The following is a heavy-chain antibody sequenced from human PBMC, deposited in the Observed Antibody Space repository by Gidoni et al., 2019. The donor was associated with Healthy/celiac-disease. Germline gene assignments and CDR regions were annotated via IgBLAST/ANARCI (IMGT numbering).Heavy chain of an antibody. CDR2: IWYDGSNK. J-gene: IGHJ4*02. CDR3: AREGIVGAVDY. V-gene: IGHV3-33*01. Sequence: QVQLVESGGGVVQPGRSLRLSCAASGFTFSSYGMHWVRQAPGKGLEWVAVIWYDGSNKYYADSVKGRFTISRDNSKNTLYLQMNSLRAEDTAVYYCAREGIVGAVDYWGQGTLVTVSS. CDR1: GFTFSSYG. D-gene: IGHD1-26*01.